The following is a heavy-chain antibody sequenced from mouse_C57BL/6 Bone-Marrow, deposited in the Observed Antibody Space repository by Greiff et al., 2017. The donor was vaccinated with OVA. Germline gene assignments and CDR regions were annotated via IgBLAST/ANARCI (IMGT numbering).Heavy chain of an antibody. CDR1: GYTFTSYW. Sequence: QVQLQQPGAELVKPGASVKVSCKASGYTFTSYWMHWVKQRPGQGLEWIGRIHPSDSDTNYNQKFKGKATLTVDKSSSTAYMPLSSLTSEDSAVYYCANYGSSAAWFAYWGQGTLVTVSA. CDR3: ANYGSSAAWFAY. J-gene: IGHJ3*01. D-gene: IGHD1-1*01. CDR2: IHPSDSDT. V-gene: IGHV1-74*01.